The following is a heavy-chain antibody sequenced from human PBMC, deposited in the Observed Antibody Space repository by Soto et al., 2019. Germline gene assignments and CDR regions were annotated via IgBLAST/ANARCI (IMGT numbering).Heavy chain of an antibody. J-gene: IGHJ5*02. CDR1: GAALNSGNYY. CDR3: ARLRIATNNYKWFDP. V-gene: IGHV4-31*03. CDR2: IYVTGAV. D-gene: IGHD2-21*01. Sequence: QVRLQESGPGLVKPSETLSLTCSVSGAALNSGNYYWSWIRQVPGKGREWIGHIYVTGAVDYNPSLRHRITISQDTSKRQFSLNLRLVTDADTAVYYCARLRIATNNYKWFDPWGQGTLVTVSS.